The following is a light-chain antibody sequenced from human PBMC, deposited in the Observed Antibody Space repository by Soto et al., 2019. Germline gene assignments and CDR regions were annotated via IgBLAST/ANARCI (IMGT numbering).Light chain of an antibody. CDR3: QRYGPSPWA. CDR2: GAS. CDR1: QTVGGRY. J-gene: IGKJ1*01. V-gene: IGKV3-20*01. Sequence: IVLTQSPGTLSLSPGERATLSCRYSQTVGGRYLAWFQQKPGQSPRLLIYGASTRAAGVPDRFSGSGSRTYFSLSIHSLAPEDFAVYYCQRYGPSPWAFSQETTVEIK.